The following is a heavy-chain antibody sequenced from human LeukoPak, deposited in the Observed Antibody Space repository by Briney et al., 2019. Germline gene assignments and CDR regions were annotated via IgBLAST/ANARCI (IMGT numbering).Heavy chain of an antibody. CDR2: IYYSGTI. CDR3: ARLPFDNSSYYEYYFDY. V-gene: IGHV4-39*01. D-gene: IGHD3-22*01. Sequence: PSETLSLTCTVSGGSISSSSHNWGWIRQPPGKGLEWIGNIYYSGTIYYNPSLKSRLTISVDTSRNQFSLRLSSVTAADTALYYCARLPFDNSSYYEYYFDYWGQGTLVTVSS. CDR1: GGSISSSSHN. J-gene: IGHJ4*02.